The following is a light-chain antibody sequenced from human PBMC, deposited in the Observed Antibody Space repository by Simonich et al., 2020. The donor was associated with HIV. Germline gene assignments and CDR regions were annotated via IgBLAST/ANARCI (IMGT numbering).Light chain of an antibody. Sequence: DIQLTQSPSFLSASVGDRVTITCRASQGISSSLAWYQQKPGKAPKLLIYATSTLQSGVPSRFSGSGSGTHYTLTISSLQPEDFATYYCQQYYNIPRTFGQGTNLEIK. CDR3: QQYYNIPRT. CDR1: QGISSS. CDR2: ATS. V-gene: IGKV1-9*01. J-gene: IGKJ2*01.